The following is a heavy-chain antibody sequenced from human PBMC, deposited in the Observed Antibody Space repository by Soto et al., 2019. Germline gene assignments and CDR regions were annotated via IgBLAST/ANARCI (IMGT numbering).Heavy chain of an antibody. V-gene: IGHV4-4*02. J-gene: IGHJ6*02. CDR1: GDSISSDNW. CDR3: ARHEEEFWSGYYQPLYYYYGMDV. CDR2: IYHSGST. Sequence: SETLSLTCAVSGDSISSDNWWSWVRQPPGKGLEWIGKIYHSGSTYYNPSLKSRVTISVDKSKNQFSLKLSSVTAADTAMYYCARHEEEFWSGYYQPLYYYYGMDVWGQGTTVTVSS. D-gene: IGHD3-3*01.